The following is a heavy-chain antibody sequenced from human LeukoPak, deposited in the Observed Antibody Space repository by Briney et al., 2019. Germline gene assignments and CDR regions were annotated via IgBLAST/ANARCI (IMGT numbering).Heavy chain of an antibody. CDR2: INHSGST. D-gene: IGHD3-10*01. Sequence: SETLSLTCAVYGGSFSGYYWSWIRQPPGKGLEWIEEINHSGSTNYNPSLKSRVTISVDTSKNQFSLKLSSVTAADTAVYYCARGLYHITMVRGVNYDYWGQGTLVTVSS. V-gene: IGHV4-34*01. CDR1: GGSFSGYY. J-gene: IGHJ4*02. CDR3: ARGLYHITMVRGVNYDY.